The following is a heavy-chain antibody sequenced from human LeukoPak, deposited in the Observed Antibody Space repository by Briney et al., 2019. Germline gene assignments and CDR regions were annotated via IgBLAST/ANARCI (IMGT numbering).Heavy chain of an antibody. D-gene: IGHD3-10*01. J-gene: IGHJ3*02. Sequence: PGGSLRLSCAASGFTFSSYWMSWVRQAPGKGLEWVANIKQDGGEKYYVESVKGRFTISRDNSKNTLYLQMNSLRAEDTAVYYCAKEGLWFGEFAIDIWGQGTMVTVSS. CDR1: GFTFSSYW. CDR2: IKQDGGEK. CDR3: AKEGLWFGEFAIDI. V-gene: IGHV3-7*03.